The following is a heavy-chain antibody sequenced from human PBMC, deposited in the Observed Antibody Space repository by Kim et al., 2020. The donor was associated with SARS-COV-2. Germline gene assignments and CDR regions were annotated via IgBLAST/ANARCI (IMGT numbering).Heavy chain of an antibody. J-gene: IGHJ5*02. V-gene: IGHV1-46*01. Sequence: ASVKVSCKASGYTFTSYYMHWVRQAPGQGLEWMGIINPSGGSTSYAQKFQGRVTMTRDTSTSTVYMELSSLRSEDTAVYYCARERITMVRGVIIRGDNWFDPWGQGTLVTVSS. D-gene: IGHD3-10*01. CDR3: ARERITMVRGVIIRGDNWFDP. CDR1: GYTFTSYY. CDR2: INPSGGST.